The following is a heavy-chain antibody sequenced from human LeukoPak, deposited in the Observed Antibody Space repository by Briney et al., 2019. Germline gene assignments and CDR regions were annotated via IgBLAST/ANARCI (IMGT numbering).Heavy chain of an antibody. D-gene: IGHD3-22*01. CDR2: ISYDGSNK. J-gene: IGHJ2*01. V-gene: IGHV3-30*14. CDR3: AREPDSSGTFDL. CDR1: GFTFSSYA. Sequence: PGRSLRLPCAASGFTFSSYAMHWVRQAPGKGLGWVAVISYDGSNKYYADSVKGRFTISRDNSKNTLYLQMNSLRAEDTAVYYCAREPDSSGTFDLWGRGTLVTVSS.